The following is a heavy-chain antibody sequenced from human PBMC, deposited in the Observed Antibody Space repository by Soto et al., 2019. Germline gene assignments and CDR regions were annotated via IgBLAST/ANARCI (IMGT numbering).Heavy chain of an antibody. CDR3: ARGGDYYSSGYYDNWFYH. V-gene: IGHV4-30-4*01. CDR2: IYYSGST. CDR1: GGSISSGGNY. Sequence: PXETLSLTCTVSGGSISSGGNYWSWIRQPPGKRLEWIGYIYYSGSTYYNPSLKSRVTISVDTSKNQFSLKLSSVTAADTAVYYGARGGDYYSSGYYDNWFYHWGQGTLVTVSS. J-gene: IGHJ5*02. D-gene: IGHD3-22*01.